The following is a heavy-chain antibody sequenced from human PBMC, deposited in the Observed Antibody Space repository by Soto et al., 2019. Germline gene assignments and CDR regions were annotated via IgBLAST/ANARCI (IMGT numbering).Heavy chain of an antibody. CDR3: AKAPRLWFGTYYFDY. CDR1: GFTFSTYA. J-gene: IGHJ4*02. D-gene: IGHD3-10*01. CDR2: ISSTGGSA. V-gene: IGHV3-23*01. Sequence: ESGGGLVEPGGSLRLSCAASGFTFSTYAMTWVRQAPGKGLEWVSAISSTGGSAYYADSVRGRFTISRDNSKNTLSLQMNSLRAEDTAVYYCAKAPRLWFGTYYFDYWGQGTLVTVSS.